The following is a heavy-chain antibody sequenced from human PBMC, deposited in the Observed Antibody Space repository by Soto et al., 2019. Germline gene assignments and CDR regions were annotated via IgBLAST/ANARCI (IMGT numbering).Heavy chain of an antibody. Sequence: SVKVSCKASGYTFTCYVISWVRQGPGEGLEWMGWISAYNGNTNYAQKLQGRVTMTTDTSTSTAYMELRSLRSDDTAVYYCARDGGSSGWTIFAYYGMDVWGQGTTVTVSS. V-gene: IGHV1-18*04. CDR3: ARDGGSSGWTIFAYYGMDV. D-gene: IGHD6-19*01. CDR1: GYTFTCYV. CDR2: ISAYNGNT. J-gene: IGHJ6*02.